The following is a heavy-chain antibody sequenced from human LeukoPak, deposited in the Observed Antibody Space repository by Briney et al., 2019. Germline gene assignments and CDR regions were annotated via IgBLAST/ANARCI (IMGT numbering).Heavy chain of an antibody. D-gene: IGHD1-26*01. CDR1: GYTFTSYG. V-gene: IGHV1-18*01. J-gene: IGHJ4*02. CDR3: ARSESGSYHFDY. CDR2: ISAYNGNT. Sequence: ASVKVSCKASGYTFTSYGISWVRQAPGQGLEWMGWISAYNGNTNYAQKLQGRVTMTTDTSTSTAYMALRSLRSDDTAAYYCARSESGSYHFDYWGQGTLVTVSS.